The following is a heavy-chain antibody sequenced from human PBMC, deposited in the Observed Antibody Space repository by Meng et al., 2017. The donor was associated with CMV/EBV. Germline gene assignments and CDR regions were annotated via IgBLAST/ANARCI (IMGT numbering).Heavy chain of an antibody. J-gene: IGHJ4*02. CDR3: ARGGSGRLGGDY. CDR2: ISSSSSYI. Sequence: GESLKISCAASGFTFSSYSMNWVRQAPGKGLEWVSSISSSSSYIYYADSVKGRFTISRDNAKNSLYRQMNSRRAEDTAVYYWARGGSGRLGGDYWGQGTLVTVSS. CDR1: GFTFSSYS. V-gene: IGHV3-21*01. D-gene: IGHD1-26*01.